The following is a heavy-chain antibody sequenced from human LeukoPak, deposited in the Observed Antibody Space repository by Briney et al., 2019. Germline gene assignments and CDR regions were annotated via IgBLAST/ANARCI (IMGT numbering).Heavy chain of an antibody. CDR2: ISGSGGST. V-gene: IGHV3-23*01. J-gene: IGHJ4*02. CDR3: AKGEGGYGDCFDY. Sequence: GGSLRLSCAASGFTFSSYAMSWVRQAPGKGLEWVSAISGSGGSTYYADSVKGRFTISRDNSKNTLYLQMNSLSAEDTAVYYCAKGEGGYGDCFDYWGQGTLVTVSS. D-gene: IGHD4-17*01. CDR1: GFTFSSYA.